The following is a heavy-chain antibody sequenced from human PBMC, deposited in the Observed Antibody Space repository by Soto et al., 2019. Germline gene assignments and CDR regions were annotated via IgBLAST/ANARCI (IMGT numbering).Heavy chain of an antibody. J-gene: IGHJ4*02. CDR2: IFWDDDK. CDR3: AHRSRGYAYYFDQ. D-gene: IGHD5-12*01. V-gene: IGHV2-5*02. Sequence: QITLKESGPTLVKPTQTLTLTCSFSGFSLSTRGVGVGWIRQPPGKALEWLALIFWDDDKWYSPSLRSRLTXTXDXXNSQGVLTMTTMAPVDTATYYCAHRSRGYAYYFDQWGQGTLVTVSS. CDR1: GFSLSTRGVG.